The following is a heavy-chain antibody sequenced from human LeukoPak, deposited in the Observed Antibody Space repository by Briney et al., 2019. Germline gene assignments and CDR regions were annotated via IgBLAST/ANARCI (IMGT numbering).Heavy chain of an antibody. D-gene: IGHD6-13*01. Sequence: GGSLRLSCAASGFTFSSYGMHWVRQAPGKGLEWVAVISYDGSNKYYADSVNGRFTISRDNSKNTLYLQMNSLRAEDTAVYYCARVQKGIAAAGTGGGWFEPWGQGTLVTVSA. CDR1: GFTFSSYG. CDR2: ISYDGSNK. CDR3: ARVQKGIAAAGTGGGWFEP. V-gene: IGHV3-30*03. J-gene: IGHJ5*02.